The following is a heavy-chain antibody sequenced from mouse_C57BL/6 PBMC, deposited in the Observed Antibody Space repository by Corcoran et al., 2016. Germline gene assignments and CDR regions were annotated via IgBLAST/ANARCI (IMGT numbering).Heavy chain of an antibody. V-gene: IGHV9-3*01. CDR3: ARVDGYYWFAY. D-gene: IGHD2-3*01. J-gene: IGHJ3*01. Sequence: QIQLVQSGHELKKPGETVKISCKASGYTFTTYGMSWVKQAPGKGLKWMGWINTYSGVPTYDDDFKGRFAFSLETSASTAYLQINNLKNEDTATYFCARVDGYYWFAYWGQGTLVTVSA. CDR2: INTYSGVP. CDR1: GYTFTTYG.